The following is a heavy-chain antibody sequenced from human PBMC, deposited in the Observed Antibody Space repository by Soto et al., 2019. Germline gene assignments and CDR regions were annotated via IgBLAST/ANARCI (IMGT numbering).Heavy chain of an antibody. V-gene: IGHV3-30-3*01. Sequence: GGSLRLSCAASGFTFSSYAMHWVRQAPGKGLEWVAVISYDGSNKYYADSVKGRFTISRDNSKNTLYLQMNSLRAEDTAVYYCARDRGYYYDSSGSLFDYGGQGTLVTVSS. CDR3: ARDRGYYYDSSGSLFDY. CDR1: GFTFSSYA. J-gene: IGHJ4*02. D-gene: IGHD3-22*01. CDR2: ISYDGSNK.